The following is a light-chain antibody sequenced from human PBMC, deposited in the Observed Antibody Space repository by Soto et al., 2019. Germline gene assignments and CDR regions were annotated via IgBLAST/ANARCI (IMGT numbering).Light chain of an antibody. Sequence: VLTKSASVSACRGQSITISCIGATRDVGGYNLVSWYQQHTAKAPKLLIYEGTQRPAGVSSRFSGAKSGNKASLTISGLQAEEEADYYCCSYASSSSYGFGTGTKVTVL. V-gene: IGLV2-23*01. J-gene: IGLJ1*01. CDR2: EGT. CDR3: CSYASSSSYG. CDR1: TRDVGGYNL.